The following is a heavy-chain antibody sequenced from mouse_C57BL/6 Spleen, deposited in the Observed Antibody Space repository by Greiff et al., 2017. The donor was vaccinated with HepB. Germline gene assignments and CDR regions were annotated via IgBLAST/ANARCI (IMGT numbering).Heavy chain of an antibody. D-gene: IGHD2-3*01. CDR3: ARDGYYGWFAY. V-gene: IGHV5-4*01. CDR1: GFTFSSYA. J-gene: IGHJ3*01. CDR2: ISDGGSYT. Sequence: EVQGVESGGGLVKPGGSLKLSCAASGFTFSSYAMSWVRQTPEKRLEWVATISDGGSYTYYPDNVKGRFTISRDNAKNNLYLQMSHLKSEDTAMYYCARDGYYGWFAYWGQGTLVTVSA.